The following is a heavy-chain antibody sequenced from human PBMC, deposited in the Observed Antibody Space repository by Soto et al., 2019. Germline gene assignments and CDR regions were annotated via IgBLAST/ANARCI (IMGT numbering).Heavy chain of an antibody. D-gene: IGHD2-2*02. CDR3: ARGRGAPPEYCXSTSCYKSGYYYYGMDV. Sequence: SETLSLTCAVYGGSFSGYYWSWIRQPPGKGLEWIGEINHSGSTNYNPSLKSRVTISVDTSKNQFSLKLSSVTAADTAVYYCARGRGAPPEYCXSTSCYKSGYYYYGMDVWGQGTTVTVSS. J-gene: IGHJ6*02. V-gene: IGHV4-34*01. CDR1: GGSFSGYY. CDR2: INHSGST.